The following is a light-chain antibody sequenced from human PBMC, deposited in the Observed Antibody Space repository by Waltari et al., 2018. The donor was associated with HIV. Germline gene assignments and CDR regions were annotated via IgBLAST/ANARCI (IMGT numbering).Light chain of an antibody. V-gene: IGLV2-23*02. CDR1: SSDVGSYNL. J-gene: IGLJ1*01. CDR3: CSYAGSSTYV. CDR2: EVS. Sequence: SALTQPASVSGSPGQPITISCTGTSSDVGSYNLVSWYHQHPGKAPKLMIYEVSKRPSGVSNRFSGSKSGNTASLTISGLQAEDEADYYCCSYAGSSTYVFGTGTKVTVL.